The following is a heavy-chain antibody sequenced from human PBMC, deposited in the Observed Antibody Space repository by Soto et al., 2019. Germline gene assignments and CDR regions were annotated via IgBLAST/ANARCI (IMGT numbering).Heavy chain of an antibody. CDR3: TSEKRYSNNLTSFDFDN. CDR2: IRNKANNYAT. CDR1: GFTFSDYY. V-gene: IGHV3-72*01. J-gene: IGHJ4*02. Sequence: GGSLRLSCAASGFTFSDYYMDWVRRAPGKGLEWVGRIRNKANNYATEYAASLKGRVTFSRDDSENSLYLQMNSLETEDTAVYWCTSEKRYSNNLTSFDFDNWGQGTLVTVSS. D-gene: IGHD2-8*01.